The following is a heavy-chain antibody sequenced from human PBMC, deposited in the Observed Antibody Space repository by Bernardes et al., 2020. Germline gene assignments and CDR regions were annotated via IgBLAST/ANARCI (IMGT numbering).Heavy chain of an antibody. Sequence: GGSLRLSCAASGFTFSSYGMHWVRQAPGKGLEWVAVIWYDGSNKYYADSVKGRFTISRDNSKNTLYLQMNSLRAEDTAVYYCAREGATGAFDIWGQGTMVTVSS. CDR3: AREGATGAFDI. J-gene: IGHJ3*02. CDR2: IWYDGSNK. D-gene: IGHD1-26*01. V-gene: IGHV3-33*01. CDR1: GFTFSSYG.